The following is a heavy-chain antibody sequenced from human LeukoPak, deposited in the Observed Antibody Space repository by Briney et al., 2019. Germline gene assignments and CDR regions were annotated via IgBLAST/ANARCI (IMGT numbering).Heavy chain of an antibody. D-gene: IGHD2-15*01. CDR3: ARVGRYCSGGSCYSGSFDP. CDR1: GGSISSGGYY. Sequence: SETLSLTCAVSGGSISSGGYYWSWIRQHPGKGLEWIGYIYYSGSTYYNPSLKSRVTISVDTSKNQFSLKLSSVTAADTAVYYCARVGRYCSGGSCYSGSFDPWGQGTLVNVSS. J-gene: IGHJ5*02. CDR2: IYYSGST. V-gene: IGHV4-31*11.